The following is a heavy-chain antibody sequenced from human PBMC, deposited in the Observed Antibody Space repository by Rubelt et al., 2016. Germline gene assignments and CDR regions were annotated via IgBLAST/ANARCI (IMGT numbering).Heavy chain of an antibody. CDR1: GFTFSDFE. CDR2: ISSRGTTI. J-gene: IGHJ4*02. D-gene: IGHD2-8*01. CDR3: ARVPNGSSYYLDS. Sequence: EVQLLESGGGLVQPGGSLRLSCAASGFTFSDFEMTWVRQSPGRGLEWVPYISSRGTTIYYADSVKGRFTISRDSGKNSRYLQRNSLRAEDTADYYCARVPNGSSYYLDSWGPGSLVTVSS. V-gene: IGHV3-48*03.